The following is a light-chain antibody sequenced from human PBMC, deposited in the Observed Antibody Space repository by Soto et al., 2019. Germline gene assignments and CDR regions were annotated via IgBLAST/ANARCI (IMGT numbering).Light chain of an antibody. CDR2: ENN. J-gene: IGLJ1*01. Sequence: QTVLTQPPSVSAAPGQKVTISCSGSSSNIGNNYVSWDQQLPGTAPKLLIYENNKRPSGIPDRFSGSKSGTSATLGITGLQTGDEADYYGGTWDSSLSAGSYVFGTGTKVTVL. CDR3: GTWDSSLSAGSYV. V-gene: IGLV1-51*02. CDR1: SSNIGNNY.